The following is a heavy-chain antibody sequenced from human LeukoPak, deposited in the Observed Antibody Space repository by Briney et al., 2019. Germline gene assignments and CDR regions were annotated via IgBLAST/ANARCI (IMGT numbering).Heavy chain of an antibody. CDR2: ISTYNGNT. CDR3: ATGFLQWLRILEH. J-gene: IGHJ1*01. D-gene: IGHD3-3*01. CDR1: GYTFKTFG. Sequence: ASVKVSCKASGYTFKTFGITWVRQAPGQGLEWMGWISTYNGNTNYEQKFQGRVTVTADTSANTAYMEMRSLRSDDTAVYYCATGFLQWLRILEHWGQGTLVTVSS. V-gene: IGHV1-18*01.